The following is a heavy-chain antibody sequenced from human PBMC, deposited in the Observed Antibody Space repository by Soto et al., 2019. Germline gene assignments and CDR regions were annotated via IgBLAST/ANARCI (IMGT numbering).Heavy chain of an antibody. Sequence: GGSLRLSCAASGFTFSSYAMSWVRQAPGKGLEWVSYISSSGSTIYYADSVKGRFTISRDNAKNTLYLQMNSLRAEDTAVYYCARDLTLEFDYWGQGTLVTVSS. CDR1: GFTFSSYA. CDR3: ARDLTLEFDY. CDR2: ISSSGSTI. J-gene: IGHJ4*02. D-gene: IGHD1-1*01. V-gene: IGHV3-48*01.